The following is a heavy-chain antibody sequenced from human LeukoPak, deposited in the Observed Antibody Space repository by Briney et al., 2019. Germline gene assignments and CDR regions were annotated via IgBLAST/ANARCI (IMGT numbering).Heavy chain of an antibody. Sequence: GGSLRLSRAASGFTFSSYAMSWVRQAPGKGLEWVSAISGSGGSTYYADSVKGRFTISRDNPKNTLYLQMNSLRAEDTAVYYCAKDRNSSADFDYWGQGTLVTVSS. V-gene: IGHV3-23*01. CDR2: ISGSGGST. CDR1: GFTFSSYA. CDR3: AKDRNSSADFDY. J-gene: IGHJ4*02. D-gene: IGHD6-19*01.